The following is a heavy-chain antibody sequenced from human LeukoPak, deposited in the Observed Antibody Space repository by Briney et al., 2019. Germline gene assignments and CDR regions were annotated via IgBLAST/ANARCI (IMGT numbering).Heavy chain of an antibody. CDR2: ISFDGSNK. Sequence: GGSLRLSCLTSGFTLSTNAMSWVRQPPGKGLEWVAVISFDGSNKYYADSVKGRFTISRDNSKNTLYLQMNSLRAEDTAVYYCAREELGSSLGFDPWGQGTLVTVSS. V-gene: IGHV3-30-3*01. CDR3: AREELGSSLGFDP. CDR1: GFTLSTNA. J-gene: IGHJ5*02. D-gene: IGHD3-16*01.